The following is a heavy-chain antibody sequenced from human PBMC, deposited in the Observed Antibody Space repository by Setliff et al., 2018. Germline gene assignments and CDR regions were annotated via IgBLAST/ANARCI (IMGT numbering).Heavy chain of an antibody. J-gene: IGHJ4*02. CDR2: ISRNSGNI. Sequence: SLRLSCAASGFTFDDYAMHWVRQAPGKGLEWVSGISRNSGNIGYADSVKGRFTISRDNAKNSLYLEMNSLRAEDTALYYCAKDTERGYSYGYSDYWGQGTLVTVSS. V-gene: IGHV3-9*01. CDR3: AKDTERGYSYGYSDY. CDR1: GFTFDDYA. D-gene: IGHD5-18*01.